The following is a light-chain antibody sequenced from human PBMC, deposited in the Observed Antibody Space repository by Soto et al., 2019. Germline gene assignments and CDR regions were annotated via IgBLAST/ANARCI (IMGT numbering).Light chain of an antibody. CDR2: AAS. Sequence: AIQMTQAPSSLSASVGDRVTITCRASQAIRNDLGWYQQKPGKAPKLLISAASSLQGGVPSRFSGSGSGTDFILTISSLQPDEFATYYCLQAYNYPYTFGQGTKLEIK. CDR3: LQAYNYPYT. J-gene: IGKJ2*01. V-gene: IGKV1-6*01. CDR1: QAIRND.